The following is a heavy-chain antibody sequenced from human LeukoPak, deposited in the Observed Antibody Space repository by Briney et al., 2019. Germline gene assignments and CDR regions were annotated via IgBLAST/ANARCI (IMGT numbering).Heavy chain of an antibody. CDR3: ARVYLERLTAGYFDH. CDR2: ISDDGRHN. CDR1: GFTFSSYP. V-gene: IGHV3-30*04. J-gene: IGHJ4*02. D-gene: IGHD2-8*01. Sequence: SGGSLRLSCAASGFTFSSYPMHWVRQAPGKGLEWVAVISDDGRHNYYADSVKGRFTISRDNSKSTLYLQMNSLRDDDSAAYFCARVYLERLTAGYFDHWGQGTQVTVSP.